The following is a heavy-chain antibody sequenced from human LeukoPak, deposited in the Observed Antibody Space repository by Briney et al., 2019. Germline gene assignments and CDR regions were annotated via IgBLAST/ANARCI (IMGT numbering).Heavy chain of an antibody. Sequence: PSETLSLTCTVSGGSISSYYWGWIRQPPGKGLEWIGSIYHSGSTYYNPSLKSRVTISVDTSKNQFSLKLSSVTAADTAVYYCARELRFLEWLLTGEAFDPWGQGTLVTVSS. J-gene: IGHJ5*02. V-gene: IGHV4-38-2*02. CDR3: ARELRFLEWLLTGEAFDP. CDR1: GGSISSYY. CDR2: IYHSGST. D-gene: IGHD3-3*01.